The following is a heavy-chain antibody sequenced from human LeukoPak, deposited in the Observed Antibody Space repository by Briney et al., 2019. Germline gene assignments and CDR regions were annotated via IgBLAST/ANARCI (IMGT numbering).Heavy chain of an antibody. V-gene: IGHV4-4*07. CDR2: VSGTGTI. D-gene: IGHD3-10*01. Sequence: PSETLSLICTVSGDSITTYYWTWIRQPSGKGLEWIGRVSGTGTIIYNSSLKSRVTMSVDTSKNEFSLKLNSVTAADTAVYYCTRDRGTDGSDQLDPWGQGILVTVSS. CDR3: TRDRGTDGSDQLDP. J-gene: IGHJ5*02. CDR1: GDSITTYY.